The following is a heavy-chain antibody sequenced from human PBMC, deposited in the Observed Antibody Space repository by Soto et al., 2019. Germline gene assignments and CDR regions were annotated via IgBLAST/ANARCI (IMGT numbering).Heavy chain of an antibody. CDR2: IYYSGST. CDR1: GGSISSYY. J-gene: IGHJ2*01. D-gene: IGHD3-22*01. Sequence: PSETLSLTCTVSGGSISSYYWSWIRQPPGKGLEWIGYIYYSGSTNYNPSLKSRVTISVDTSKNQFSLKLSSVTAADTAVYYCARVTINYYDSSGYSWYFDLWGRGTLVTVS. CDR3: ARVTINYYDSSGYSWYFDL. V-gene: IGHV4-59*01.